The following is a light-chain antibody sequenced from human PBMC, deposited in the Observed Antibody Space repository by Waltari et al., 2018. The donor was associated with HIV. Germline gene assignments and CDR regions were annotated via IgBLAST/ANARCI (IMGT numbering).Light chain of an antibody. V-gene: IGLV3-1*01. CDR2: EDK. Sequence: SYELTQPPSVYVSPGQTASDTCSADKSRDKNVSWYQQMQGQSPVVVIYEDKKRPSGIPERFSGSNSGNTATLTISGTQAMDEADYYCRAWGSNTAVFGGGTKLTVL. CDR1: KSRDKN. J-gene: IGLJ2*01. CDR3: RAWGSNTAV.